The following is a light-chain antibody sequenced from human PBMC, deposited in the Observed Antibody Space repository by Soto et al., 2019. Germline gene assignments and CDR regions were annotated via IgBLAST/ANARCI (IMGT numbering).Light chain of an antibody. CDR3: CSYAGSSTFV. Sequence: QSVLPHSASLSRSPGQSITFSCTGSSSDVGSSNLVSWYQQHPGKAPKLLIYEGTRRPSGVSNRFSGSKSGSTASLTISGLQAEDEADYYCCSYAGSSTFVFGTGTKVTVL. V-gene: IGLV2-23*01. CDR1: SSDVGSSNL. CDR2: EGT. J-gene: IGLJ1*01.